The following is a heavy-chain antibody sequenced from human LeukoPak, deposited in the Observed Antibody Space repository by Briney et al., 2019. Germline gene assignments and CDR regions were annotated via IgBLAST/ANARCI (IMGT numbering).Heavy chain of an antibody. CDR1: GYSFTSYW. V-gene: IGHV5-51*01. Sequence: GESLKISCKGSGYSFTSYWIGGVRQMPGKGLEWMGIIYPGDSDTRYSPSFQGQVTISVDKSISTAYLQWSSLKASDTAMYYCARRRYYDFWSGYYEAAFDIWGQGTMVTVSS. CDR3: ARRRYYDFWSGYYEAAFDI. J-gene: IGHJ3*02. CDR2: IYPGDSDT. D-gene: IGHD3-3*01.